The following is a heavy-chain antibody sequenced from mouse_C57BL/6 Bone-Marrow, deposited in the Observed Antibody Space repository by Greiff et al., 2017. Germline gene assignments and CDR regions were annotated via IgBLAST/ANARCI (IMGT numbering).Heavy chain of an antibody. CDR2: IRLKSDNYAT. CDR3: TAGMNFDY. Sequence: EVKLQESGGGLVQPGGSMKLSCVASGFTFSNYWMNWVRQSPEKGLEWVAQIRLKSDNYATHYAESVKGRFTISRADSKSSVYLQMNNLRAEDTGIYYCTAGMNFDYWGQGTTLTVSS. J-gene: IGHJ2*01. V-gene: IGHV6-3*01. CDR1: GFTFSNYW.